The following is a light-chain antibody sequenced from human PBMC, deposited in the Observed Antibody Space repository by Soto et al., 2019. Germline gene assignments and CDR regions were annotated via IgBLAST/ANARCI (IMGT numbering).Light chain of an antibody. CDR2: SAS. CDR3: QQSYTTPVT. V-gene: IGKV1-39*01. Sequence: DIPMTQSPSSLSASVRDRVTITCRASQSISTYLNWYQQKPGKAPELLIYSASNLQSGVPSRFSGSGSGTEFTLTISSLQPEDFAAYYCQQSYTTPVTFGQGTRLEIK. CDR1: QSISTY. J-gene: IGKJ5*01.